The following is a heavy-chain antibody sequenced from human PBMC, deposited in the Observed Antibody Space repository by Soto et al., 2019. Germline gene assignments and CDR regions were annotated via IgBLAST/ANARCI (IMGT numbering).Heavy chain of an antibody. V-gene: IGHV2-5*01. J-gene: IGHJ6*02. CDR1: GFSLSTSGVG. CDR3: AHSQTYYDFWSGYYSPYYYYYGMDV. Sequence: SGPPLVNPTQTLTLTCTFSGFSLSTSGVGVGWIRQPPGKALEWLALIYWNDAKRYSPSLKSRLTITKDTSKNQVVLTMTNMDPVDTATYYCAHSQTYYDFWSGYYSPYYYYYGMDVWGQGTTVTVSS. CDR2: IYWNDAK. D-gene: IGHD3-3*01.